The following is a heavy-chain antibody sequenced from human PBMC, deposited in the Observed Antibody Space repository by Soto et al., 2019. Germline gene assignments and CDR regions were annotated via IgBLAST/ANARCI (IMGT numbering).Heavy chain of an antibody. J-gene: IGHJ4*02. D-gene: IGHD2-15*01. CDR2: IKTDGTST. Sequence: PGGSLRHSCAASGFTLSSRWMHWVRQAPGKGLVWVSRIKTDGTSTSYADSVKGRFTISRDNANNTLYLQMNSLRAEDTGMYYCARDQDTYGEAVFDSWGQGTLVTVSS. CDR3: ARDQDTYGEAVFDS. V-gene: IGHV3-74*01. CDR1: GFTLSSRW.